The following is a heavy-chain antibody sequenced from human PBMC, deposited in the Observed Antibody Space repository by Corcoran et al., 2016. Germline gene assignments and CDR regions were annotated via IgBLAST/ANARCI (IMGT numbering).Heavy chain of an antibody. Sequence: EVQLVESGGGLVKPGGSLRLSCAASGFTFSNAWMSWVRQAPGKGLEWVGRIKSKTDGGTTDYAAPVKGRFTISRDDSKNTLYLQMNSLKTEHTAVYYCTTDPQTPAVWFGGTGGYGMDVWGQGTTVTVSS. J-gene: IGHJ6*02. V-gene: IGHV3-15*01. D-gene: IGHD3-10*01. CDR2: IKSKTDGGTT. CDR3: TTDPQTPAVWFGGTGGYGMDV. CDR1: GFTFSNAW.